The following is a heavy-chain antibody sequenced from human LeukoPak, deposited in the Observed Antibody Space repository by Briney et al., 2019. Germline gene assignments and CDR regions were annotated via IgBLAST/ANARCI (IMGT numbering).Heavy chain of an antibody. J-gene: IGHJ4*02. CDR3: TTEAWLPHDY. D-gene: IGHD6-19*01. Sequence: GGSLRLSCAASGFTFSNAWMSWVRQAPGKGLEWGGRIKSKTDGGTTDYAAPVKGRFTISRDDSKNTLYLQMNSLKTEDTAVYYCTTEAWLPHDYWGQGTLVTVSS. V-gene: IGHV3-15*01. CDR2: IKSKTDGGTT. CDR1: GFTFSNAW.